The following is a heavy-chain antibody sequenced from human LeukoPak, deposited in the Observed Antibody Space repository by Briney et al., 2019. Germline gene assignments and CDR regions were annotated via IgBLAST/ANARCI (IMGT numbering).Heavy chain of an antibody. CDR2: IYYSGST. CDR3: ARGRSYTGGFDY. Sequence: SETLSLTCTVAGGSISSYYWIWIRQPPGKGLEWLGFIYYSGSTNYNPSLKSRVTISLDTSKNQFSLKLNSVTAADTAVYYCARGRSYTGGFDYWGQGTLVTVSS. V-gene: IGHV4-59*01. J-gene: IGHJ4*02. D-gene: IGHD1-26*01. CDR1: GGSISSYY.